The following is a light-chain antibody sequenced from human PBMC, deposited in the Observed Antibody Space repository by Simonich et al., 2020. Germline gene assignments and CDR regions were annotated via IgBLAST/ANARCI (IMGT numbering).Light chain of an antibody. V-gene: IGKV3-15*01. CDR1: QSVSSSY. CDR2: GAS. CDR3: QQYNNWPPYT. Sequence: EIVLTQSPGTLSLSPGERATLSCRASQSVSSSYLAWYQQKPGQAPRRLICGASTRATGIPARFSGRGSGTEFTLTISSMQSEDFAVYYCQQYNNWPPYTFGQGTKLEIK. J-gene: IGKJ2*01.